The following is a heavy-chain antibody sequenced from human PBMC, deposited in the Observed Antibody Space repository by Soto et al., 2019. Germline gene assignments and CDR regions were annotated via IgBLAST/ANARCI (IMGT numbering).Heavy chain of an antibody. CDR1: GGSISSYY. CDR2: IYYSGST. Sequence: ETLSLTCTVSGGSISSYYWSWIRQPPGKGLEWIGYIYYSGSTNYNPSLKSRVTISVDTSKNQFSLKLSSVTAADTAVYYCAGVVVAATLDYWGQGTLVTVSS. J-gene: IGHJ4*02. V-gene: IGHV4-59*01. CDR3: AGVVVAATLDY. D-gene: IGHD2-15*01.